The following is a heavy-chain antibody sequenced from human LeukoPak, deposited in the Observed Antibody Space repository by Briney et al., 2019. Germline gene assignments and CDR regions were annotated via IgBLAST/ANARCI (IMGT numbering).Heavy chain of an antibody. V-gene: IGHV4-4*02. CDR2: IYHSGST. J-gene: IGHJ4*02. CDR1: GGSISSSNW. D-gene: IGHD5-18*01. Sequence: NPSETLSLTCAVSGGSISSSNWWSWVRQPPGKGLEWIGEIYHSGSTNYNPSLKSRATISVDKSKNQFSLKLSSVTAADTAVYYCAADTAMAYFDYWGQGTLVTVSS. CDR3: AADTAMAYFDY.